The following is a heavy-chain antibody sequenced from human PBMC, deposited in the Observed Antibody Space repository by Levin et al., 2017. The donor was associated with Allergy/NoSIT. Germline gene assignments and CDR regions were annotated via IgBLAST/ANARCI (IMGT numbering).Heavy chain of an antibody. Sequence: SRFTFSSYAMHWVRQAPGKGLEWVAVISYDGSNTYYADSVKGRFTISRDNSKNTLYVQMNSLRAEDTAVYYWAKGRGFGEIDYHYAMDVWGQGTTVTVS. CDR2: ISYDGSNT. CDR3: AKGRGFGEIDYHYAMDV. V-gene: IGHV3-30*18. CDR1: RFTFSSYA. J-gene: IGHJ6*02. D-gene: IGHD3-10*01.